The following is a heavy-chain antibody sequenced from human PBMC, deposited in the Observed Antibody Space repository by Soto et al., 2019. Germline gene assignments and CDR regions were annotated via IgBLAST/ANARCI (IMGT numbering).Heavy chain of an antibody. Sequence: GASVKVSCKASGYTFTGYYMHWVRQAPGQGLEWMGWINPNSGGTNYAQKFQGRVTMTRDTSISTAYMELSRLRSDDTAVYYCARAPLLRFLEAVDYWGQGTLVTVSS. CDR3: ARAPLLRFLEAVDY. CDR1: GYTFTGYY. CDR2: INPNSGGT. J-gene: IGHJ4*02. D-gene: IGHD3-3*01. V-gene: IGHV1-2*02.